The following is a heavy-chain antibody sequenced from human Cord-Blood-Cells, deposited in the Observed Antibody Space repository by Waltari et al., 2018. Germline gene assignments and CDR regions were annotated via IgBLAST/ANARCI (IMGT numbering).Heavy chain of an antibody. CDR3: AREFNWNYFDY. Sequence: QVQLVELAGGAFPPGSSLTLSCAASGVTFRSYAAPWVRQAPGKGLEWVAVISYDGSNEYYAVSVKGRFTISGDNSKNTLYLQMNSLRAEDTAVYYCAREFNWNYFDYWGQGTLVTVSS. CDR1: GVTFRSYA. CDR2: ISYDGSNE. J-gene: IGHJ4*02. D-gene: IGHD1-20*01. V-gene: IGHV3-30*04.